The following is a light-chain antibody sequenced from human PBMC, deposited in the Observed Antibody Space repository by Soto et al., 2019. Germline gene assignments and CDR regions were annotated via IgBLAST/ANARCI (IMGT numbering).Light chain of an antibody. J-gene: IGLJ2*01. Sequence: QSALTQPPSASGSPGQSGTISCTGASSDVGKYNFVSWYQQHPGKAPKLMIYDVTERPSGVPDRFSGSKSGNTASLTASGLQAEDEADYYCTSYAGSSIPVVFGGGTKLTVL. CDR2: DVT. V-gene: IGLV2-8*01. CDR1: SSDVGKYNF. CDR3: TSYAGSSIPVV.